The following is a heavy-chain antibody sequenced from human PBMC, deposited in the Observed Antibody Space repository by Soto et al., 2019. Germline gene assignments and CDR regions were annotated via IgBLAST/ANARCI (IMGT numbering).Heavy chain of an antibody. V-gene: IGHV5-51*01. CDR1: GYTFTNYW. Sequence: GESLKISCHAIGYTFTNYWIAWVRQTPGKGLEWMGIIFPGDSDTRYNHAFEGQVTVSADESISTAYLQCNTLQASDTAMYYCVRPDFGALTHFDFWGQGTLVTVSA. D-gene: IGHD3-16*01. J-gene: IGHJ4*02. CDR2: IFPGDSDT. CDR3: VRPDFGALTHFDF.